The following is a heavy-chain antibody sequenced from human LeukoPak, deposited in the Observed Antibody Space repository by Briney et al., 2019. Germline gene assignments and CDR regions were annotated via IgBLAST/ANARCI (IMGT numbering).Heavy chain of an antibody. Sequence: PSQTLSLTCTVSGGSISSGSYYWSWIRQPAGKGLEWIGRIYTSGSTNYNPSLKSRVTISVDTSKNQFSLKLSSVTAADTAVYYCARGLGDIWGQGTMVTVSS. V-gene: IGHV4-61*02. CDR3: ARGLGDI. CDR2: IYTSGST. CDR1: GGSISSGSYY. J-gene: IGHJ3*02. D-gene: IGHD4-11*01.